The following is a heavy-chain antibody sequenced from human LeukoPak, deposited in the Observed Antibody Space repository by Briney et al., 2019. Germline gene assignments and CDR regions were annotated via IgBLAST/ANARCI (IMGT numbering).Heavy chain of an antibody. V-gene: IGHV3-74*01. CDR1: GFTFSSYW. Sequence: GGSLRLSCAASGFTFSSYWMHWVRQAPGKGLAWVSRINSDGSSTTYADSVKGRFTISRDNAKNTLYLQMNSLRAEDTAVYYCARGLSGYSSSLGYWGQGTLVTVSS. CDR3: ARGLSGYSSSLGY. D-gene: IGHD6-6*01. J-gene: IGHJ4*02. CDR2: INSDGSST.